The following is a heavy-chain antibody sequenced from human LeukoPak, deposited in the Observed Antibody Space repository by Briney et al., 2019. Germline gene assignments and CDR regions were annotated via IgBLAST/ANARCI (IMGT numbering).Heavy chain of an antibody. CDR3: ARVRAARYSTPFDY. Sequence: ASVTVSCKASGYIFSSYDINWVRLAPGQGLEWMGWMNPNSGNTGYAQKFQGRVTMTRNTSISTAYMELSSLRSEDTAVYYCARVRAARYSTPFDYWGQGTLVTVSS. CDR2: MNPNSGNT. D-gene: IGHD6-6*01. J-gene: IGHJ4*02. V-gene: IGHV1-8*01. CDR1: GYIFSSYD.